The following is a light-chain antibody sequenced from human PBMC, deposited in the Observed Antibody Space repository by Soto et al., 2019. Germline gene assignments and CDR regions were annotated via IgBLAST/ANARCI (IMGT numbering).Light chain of an antibody. J-gene: IGKJ4*01. CDR1: QSVSSSY. V-gene: IGKV1-27*01. CDR3: QKYNSAPLT. CDR2: AAS. Sequence: TQSPGTLSLSPGERATLSCRASQSVSSSYLAWYQQKPGKIPNLLIYAASTLQAGVPSRFSGSGSGTDFTLTISSPQPEDVAAYYCQKYNSAPLTFGGGTKVDIK.